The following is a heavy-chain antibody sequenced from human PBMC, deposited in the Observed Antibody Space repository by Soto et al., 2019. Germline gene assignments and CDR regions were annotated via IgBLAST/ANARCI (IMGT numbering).Heavy chain of an antibody. Sequence: GASVKVSCKASGYTFTSYGISWVRQAPGQGLEWMGWISAYNGNTNYAQKLQGRVTMTTDTSTSTAYMELNSLRAEDTAVYYCTRVAYIGGSLPGSIPGYWGQGTLVTVSS. CDR2: ISAYNGNT. CDR1: GYTFTSYG. V-gene: IGHV1-18*01. D-gene: IGHD2-21*01. J-gene: IGHJ4*02. CDR3: TRVAYIGGSLPGSIPGY.